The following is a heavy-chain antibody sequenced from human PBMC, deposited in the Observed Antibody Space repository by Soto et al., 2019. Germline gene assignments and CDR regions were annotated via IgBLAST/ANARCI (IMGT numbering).Heavy chain of an antibody. CDR1: GGSISSYY. Sequence: QVQLQESGPGLVKPSETLSLTCTVSGGSISSYYWGWIRQPPGKGLEWIGYISYSGSTNYNPSLKSRVTISLHTSKNQFSLNLRSVTAADTAMYYCARAGHSSSWFFDYWGQGALVTVSS. CDR2: ISYSGST. V-gene: IGHV4-59*01. CDR3: ARAGHSSSWFFDY. J-gene: IGHJ4*02. D-gene: IGHD6-13*01.